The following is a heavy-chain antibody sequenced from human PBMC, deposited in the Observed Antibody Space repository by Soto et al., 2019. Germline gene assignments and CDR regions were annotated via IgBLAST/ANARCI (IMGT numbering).Heavy chain of an antibody. CDR2: TYYKSKWFN. CDR1: GDSVSSNSAG. Sequence: QVQLQLSGPGLMKPSQTLSLTCAISGDSVSSNSAGWNWVRQTPSRGLEWLGRTYYKSKWFNNYVLFVKSRITIIPVTSQTQFSLLLDSVTPEDTAVYYCSRVSLDDVSGHYYIDVWCKGTTVTVSS. V-gene: IGHV6-1*01. D-gene: IGHD5-12*01. J-gene: IGHJ6*03. CDR3: SRVSLDDVSGHYYIDV.